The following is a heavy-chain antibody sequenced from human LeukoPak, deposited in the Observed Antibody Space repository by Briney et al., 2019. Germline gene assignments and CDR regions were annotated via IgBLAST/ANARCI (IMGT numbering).Heavy chain of an antibody. CDR3: ARARLLWFGELLVY. J-gene: IGHJ4*02. CDR1: GYTFTGYY. D-gene: IGHD3-10*01. Sequence: ASVNVSCKASGYTFTGYYMHWVRQAPGQGLEWMGWINPNSGGTNYAQKFQGRVTMTRDTSISTAYMELSRLRSDDTAVYYCARARLLWFGELLVYWGQGTLVTVSS. CDR2: INPNSGGT. V-gene: IGHV1-2*02.